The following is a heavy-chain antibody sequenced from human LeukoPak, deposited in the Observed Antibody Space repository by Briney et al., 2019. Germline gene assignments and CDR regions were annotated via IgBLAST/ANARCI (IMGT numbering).Heavy chain of an antibody. V-gene: IGHV3-7*01. Sequence: GGSLRLSCAASGFTFSSYWMSWVRQAPGKGLEWVANIKQDGGEKYYVDSVKGRFTISRDNAKNSLYLQMNSLRAEDTAVYYCARDSTGYSSSWTRYFDYWGQGTLVTVSS. CDR3: ARDSTGYSSSWTRYFDY. CDR2: IKQDGGEK. D-gene: IGHD6-13*01. CDR1: GFTFSSYW. J-gene: IGHJ4*02.